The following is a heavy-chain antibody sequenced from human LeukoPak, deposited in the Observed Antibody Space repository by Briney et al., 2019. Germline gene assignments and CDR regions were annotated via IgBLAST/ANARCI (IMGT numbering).Heavy chain of an antibody. V-gene: IGHV4-34*01. CDR1: GGSFSGYY. Sequence: SETLSLTCAVYGGSFSGYYWSWIRQPPGKGLEWIGEINHSGSTNYNPSLKSRVTISVDTSKNQFSLKLSSVTAADTAVYYCASPPPRGVDAFDIWGQGTMVTVSS. D-gene: IGHD3-10*01. CDR3: ASPPPRGVDAFDI. J-gene: IGHJ3*02. CDR2: INHSGST.